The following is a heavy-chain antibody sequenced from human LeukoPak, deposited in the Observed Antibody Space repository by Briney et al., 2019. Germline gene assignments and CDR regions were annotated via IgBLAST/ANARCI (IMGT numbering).Heavy chain of an antibody. V-gene: IGHV1-2*02. J-gene: IGHJ4*02. CDR1: GYSFIDYY. CDR2: INPNSGGT. Sequence: ASVKVSCKASGYSFIDYYIHWVRQAPGQGLEWMGWINPNSGGTNYAQIFQGRVTMTRDTSITTAYMELSSLRSDDRAVYYCARAESSGWSVNFDFWGQGTLVTVSS. D-gene: IGHD6-19*01. CDR3: ARAESSGWSVNFDF.